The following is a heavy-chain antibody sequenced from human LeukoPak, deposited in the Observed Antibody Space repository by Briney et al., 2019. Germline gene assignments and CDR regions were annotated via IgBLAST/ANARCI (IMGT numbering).Heavy chain of an antibody. V-gene: IGHV3-48*03. D-gene: IGHD2-15*01. J-gene: IGHJ4*02. Sequence: GGSLRLSCAASGFTFSSYEMNWVRQAPGKGLDWVSYISSSGSTIYYADSVKGRFTVSRDNAKNSLYLQMNSLRAEDTAVYYCARVVEDCSGGSSYSDYWGQGTLVTVSS. CDR1: GFTFSSYE. CDR2: ISSSGSTI. CDR3: ARVVEDCSGGSSYSDY.